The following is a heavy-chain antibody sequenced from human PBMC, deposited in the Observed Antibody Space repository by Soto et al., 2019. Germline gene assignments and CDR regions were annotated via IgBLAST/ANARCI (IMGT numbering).Heavy chain of an antibody. CDR1: GGSISSSSYY. V-gene: IGHV4-39*01. J-gene: IGHJ4*02. Sequence: QLQLQESGPGLVKPSETLSLTCTVSGGSISSSSYYWGWIRQPPGKGLEWIVIIYYTGTTYYNPSLKSRVTISVDTSKNQFSLKVSSVTAADTAVYYCARLPLEWRVHYYFDYWGQGALVTVSS. CDR2: IYYTGTT. CDR3: ARLPLEWRVHYYFDY. D-gene: IGHD3-3*01.